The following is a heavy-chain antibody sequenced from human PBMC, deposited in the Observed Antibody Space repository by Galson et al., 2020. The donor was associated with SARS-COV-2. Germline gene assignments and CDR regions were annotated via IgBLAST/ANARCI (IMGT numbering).Heavy chain of an antibody. CDR2: ITGSGGST. CDR3: AKNKEAFFDY. J-gene: IGHJ4*02. CDR1: GFTFSTYA. Sequence: GGSLRLSCASSGFTFSTYAMTWVRQAPGKGLDWVSTITGSGGSTYYADSVKGRFTISRDNSKNTLYLQMNSLRAEDTAVYYCAKNKEAFFDYWCQGTLVIVSS. D-gene: IGHD3-3*02. V-gene: IGHV3-23*01.